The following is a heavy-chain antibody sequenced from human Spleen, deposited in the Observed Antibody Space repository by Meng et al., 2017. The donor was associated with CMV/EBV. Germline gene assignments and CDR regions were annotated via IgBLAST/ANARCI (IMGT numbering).Heavy chain of an antibody. D-gene: IGHD3-3*01. CDR3: ARDGGDYWSGHSNNHDAIDI. V-gene: IGHV1-18*04. J-gene: IGHJ3*02. CDR2: ISAYNDDT. CDR1: GYSFTSYG. Sequence: APVKVSCKAFGYSFTSYGISWVRQAPGQGLEWMGWISAYNDDTNYAQNFQGRVIVTTEISTSTAYMELRSLRADDTAMYYCARDGGDYWSGHSNNHDAIDIWGQGTMVTVSS.